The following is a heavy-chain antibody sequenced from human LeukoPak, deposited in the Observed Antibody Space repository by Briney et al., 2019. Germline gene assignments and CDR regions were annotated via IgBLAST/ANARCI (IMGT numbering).Heavy chain of an antibody. J-gene: IGHJ4*02. CDR3: AKMSGDCTTTTCSNFDY. CDR2: IFGSGSIT. V-gene: IGHV3-23*01. D-gene: IGHD2-2*01. Sequence: PGGSLRLSCAASGFTFSSYAVSWVRQAPGKGLEWVSRIFGSGSITYYEDSVKGRFTISRDNSKSTVYLQMNSLRADDTAVYYCAKMSGDCTTTTCSNFDYWGQGTLVTVSS. CDR1: GFTFSSYA.